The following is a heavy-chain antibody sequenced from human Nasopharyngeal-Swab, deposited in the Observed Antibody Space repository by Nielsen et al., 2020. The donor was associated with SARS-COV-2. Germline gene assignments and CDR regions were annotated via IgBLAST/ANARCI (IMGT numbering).Heavy chain of an antibody. V-gene: IGHV3-21*01. D-gene: IGHD3-10*01. CDR1: VFTFSSYS. CDR2: ISSSSSYI. CDR3: ALWFGELLNYYGMDV. Sequence: GESLTISCAASVFTFSSYSMNWVRQAPGKGLEWVSSISSSSSYIYYADSVKGRFTISRDNAKNSLYLQMNSLRAEDTAVYYCALWFGELLNYYGMDVWGQGTTVTVSS. J-gene: IGHJ6*02.